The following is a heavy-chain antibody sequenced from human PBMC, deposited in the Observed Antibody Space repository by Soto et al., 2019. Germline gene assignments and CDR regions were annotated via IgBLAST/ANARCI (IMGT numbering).Heavy chain of an antibody. CDR3: TRRDITLPYYFDY. CDR1: GYSFTNYW. Sequence: PWESLKISCKGSGYSFTNYWIGWVRQMPGKGLEWMGIIYPGDSDTRYSPSFQGQVTISADKSISTAYLQWSSLKASDTAMYYCTRRDITLPYYFDYWGQGALVTVSS. CDR2: IYPGDSDT. J-gene: IGHJ4*02. V-gene: IGHV5-51*01. D-gene: IGHD3-9*01.